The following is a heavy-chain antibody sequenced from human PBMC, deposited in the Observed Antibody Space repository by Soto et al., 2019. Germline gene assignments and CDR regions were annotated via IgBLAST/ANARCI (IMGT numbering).Heavy chain of an antibody. CDR2: IYYSGST. J-gene: IGHJ6*02. CDR1: GGSISSGGYY. Sequence: QVQLQESGPGLVKPSQTLSLTCTVSGGSISSGGYYWSWIRQHPGKGLEWIGYIYYSGSTYYNPSLKSRVTRSVDTSKNQFSLKLSSVTAADTAVYYCARGYCISTSCYSRQTTDVWGQGTTVTVSS. V-gene: IGHV4-31*03. CDR3: ARGYCISTSCYSRQTTDV. D-gene: IGHD2-2*01.